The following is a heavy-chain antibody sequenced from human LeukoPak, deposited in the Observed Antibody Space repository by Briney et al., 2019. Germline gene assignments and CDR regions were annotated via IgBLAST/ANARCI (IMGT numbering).Heavy chain of an antibody. J-gene: IGHJ4*02. CDR2: IYYSGST. D-gene: IGHD5-18*01. Sequence: PSETLSLTCTVSGGSISSYYWSWIRQPPGKGLEWIGYIYYSGSTNYNPSLKSRVTISVDTSKNQFSLKLSSVTAADTAVYYCAKTNSGPYTANINFDYWGQGTLVTVSS. CDR1: GGSISSYY. V-gene: IGHV4-59*01. CDR3: AKTNSGPYTANINFDY.